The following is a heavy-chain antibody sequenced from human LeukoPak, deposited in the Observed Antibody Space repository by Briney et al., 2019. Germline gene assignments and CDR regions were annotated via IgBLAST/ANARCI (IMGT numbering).Heavy chain of an antibody. CDR2: IIPIFGTA. D-gene: IGHD3-22*01. J-gene: IGHJ4*02. CDR1: GGTFSSYA. V-gene: IGHV1-69*05. Sequence: SVKVSCKASGGTFSSYAISWVRQAPGQGLEWMGRIIPIFGTANYAQKFQGRVTITTDESTSTAYMELSSLRSEDTAVYYCASGYYDSSGYYPFDYWGQGTLVTVSS. CDR3: ASGYYDSSGYYPFDY.